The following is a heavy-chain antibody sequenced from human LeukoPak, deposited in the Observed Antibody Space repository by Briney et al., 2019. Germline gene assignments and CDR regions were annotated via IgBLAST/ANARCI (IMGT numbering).Heavy chain of an antibody. J-gene: IGHJ4*02. CDR1: GGTFSSYA. D-gene: IGHD6-13*01. Sequence: ASVKVSCKASGGTFSSYAISWVRQAPGQGLEWMGGIIPIFGTANYAQKFQGRVTITADKSTSTAYMELSSLGSEGTAVYYCARDSSSWSLCDYWGQGTLVTVSS. V-gene: IGHV1-69*06. CDR2: IIPIFGTA. CDR3: ARDSSSWSLCDY.